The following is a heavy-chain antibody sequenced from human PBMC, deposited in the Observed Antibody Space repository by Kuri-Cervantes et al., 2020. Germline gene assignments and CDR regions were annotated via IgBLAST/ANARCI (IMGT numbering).Heavy chain of an antibody. J-gene: IGHJ4*02. CDR1: GFTFSSYA. CDR3: ARGPMITFGGVIAN. D-gene: IGHD3-16*02. V-gene: IGHV3-30*01. Sequence: GGSLRLSCAASGFTFSSYAMHWVRQAPGKGLEWVAVISYDGSNKYYADSVKGRFTISRDNSKNTLYLQMNSLRAADTAVYYCARGPMITFGGVIANWGQGTLVTVSS. CDR2: ISYDGSNK.